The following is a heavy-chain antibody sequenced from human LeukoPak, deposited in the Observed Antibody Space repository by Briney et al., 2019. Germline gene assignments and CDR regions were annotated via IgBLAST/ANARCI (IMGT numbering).Heavy chain of an antibody. CDR3: TRELGGSYNDY. CDR1: GYPFTSYY. CDR2: INIPSGGST. D-gene: IGHD1-26*01. V-gene: IGHV1-46*01. Sequence: GASVKVSCKASGYPFTSYYIHWVRQAPGQGLEWAGIINIPSGGSTSYGQKFQGRVTMTRDTSTSTVYMELSSLRSEDTAVYYCTRELGGSYNDYWGQGTPVTVSS. J-gene: IGHJ4*02.